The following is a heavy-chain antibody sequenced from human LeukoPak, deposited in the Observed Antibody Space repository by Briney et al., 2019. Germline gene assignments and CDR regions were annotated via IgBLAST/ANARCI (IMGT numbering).Heavy chain of an antibody. CDR3: TTDSSMELLYY. Sequence: GGSLRLSCAASGFTFSSYSMHWVRQAPGKGLEWVAVISYDGTNKYYADSVKGRFTISRDNSKNTLYLQMNSLRVEDTAVYYCTTDSSMELLYYWGQGTLVTVSS. CDR2: ISYDGTNK. CDR1: GFTFSSYS. D-gene: IGHD1-26*01. V-gene: IGHV3-30-3*01. J-gene: IGHJ4*02.